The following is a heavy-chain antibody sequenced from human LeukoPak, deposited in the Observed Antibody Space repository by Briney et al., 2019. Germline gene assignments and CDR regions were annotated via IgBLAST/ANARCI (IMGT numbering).Heavy chain of an antibody. Sequence: GGSLRLSCAASGFTFSSYGMSWVRQAPGKGLEWVSAISGSGGSTYYADSVKGRFTISRDNAKNSLYLQMNSLRAEDTAVYYCASGRDPFYYYYMDVWGKGTTVTVSS. CDR2: ISGSGGST. V-gene: IGHV3-23*01. D-gene: IGHD1-1*01. CDR3: ASGRDPFYYYYMDV. CDR1: GFTFSSYG. J-gene: IGHJ6*03.